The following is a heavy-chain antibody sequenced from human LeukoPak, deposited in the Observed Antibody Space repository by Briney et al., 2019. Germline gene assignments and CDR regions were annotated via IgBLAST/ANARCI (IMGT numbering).Heavy chain of an antibody. V-gene: IGHV3-23*01. J-gene: IGHJ4*02. Sequence: PAGGSLRLSCAASVFTFSSYSMNWVRQAPGKGLEWVSAITGSGGRTYYADSVKGRFTISRDNSKNTLYLQMNSLRAEDTAVYYCAKTTGYSGSFYFDYWGQGTLVTVSS. CDR2: ITGSGGRT. CDR3: AKTTGYSGSFYFDY. CDR1: VFTFSSYS. D-gene: IGHD5-18*01.